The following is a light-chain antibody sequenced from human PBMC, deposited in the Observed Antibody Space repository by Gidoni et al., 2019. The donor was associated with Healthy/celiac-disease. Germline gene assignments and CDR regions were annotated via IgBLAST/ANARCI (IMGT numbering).Light chain of an antibody. Sequence: DIVMTQAPLSLPVTPGEPASISCRSSQSLLHSNGYNYLDWYLQKPGQSPQLLIYLGSNRASGVPDMFCCRETATYFTLQSLRFERVHFQAKHEIDDLRGWYTFGQGTKLEIK. V-gene: IGKV2-28*01. J-gene: IGKJ2*01. CDR3: IDDLRGWYT. CDR2: LGS. CDR1: QSLLHSNGYNY.